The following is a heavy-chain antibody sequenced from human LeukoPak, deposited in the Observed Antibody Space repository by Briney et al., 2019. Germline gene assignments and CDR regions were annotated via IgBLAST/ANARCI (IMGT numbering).Heavy chain of an antibody. CDR1: GFTFRSYG. CDR2: IWYDGSNK. D-gene: IGHD5-12*01. Sequence: PGRSLRLSCAASGFTFRSYGMRWVRQAPGKGLEWVAVIWYDGSNKYYADSVKGRFTISRDNSKNTLYLQMNSLRAEDTAVYYCVGSGYDDIDSYGMYVWGKGTTVTVSS. J-gene: IGHJ6*04. V-gene: IGHV3-33*01. CDR3: VGSGYDDIDSYGMYV.